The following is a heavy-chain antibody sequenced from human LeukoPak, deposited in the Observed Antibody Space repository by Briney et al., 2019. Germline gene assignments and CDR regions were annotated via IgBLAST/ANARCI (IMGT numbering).Heavy chain of an antibody. D-gene: IGHD1-14*01. CDR2: ISGSGGST. V-gene: IGHV3-23*01. CDR3: AKAARNPYFDY. J-gene: IGHJ4*02. Sequence: GGSLRLSCAASAFNFTTFAMSWVRQAPGKGLEWVSAISGSGGSTYYADSVKGRFTISRDNSKNTLYLQMNSLRAEDTAVYYCAKAARNPYFDYWGQGTLVTV. CDR1: AFNFTTFA.